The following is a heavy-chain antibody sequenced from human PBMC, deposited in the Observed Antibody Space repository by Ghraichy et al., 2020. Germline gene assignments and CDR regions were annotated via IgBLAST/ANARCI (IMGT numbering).Heavy chain of an antibody. V-gene: IGHV4-34*01. J-gene: IGHJ4*02. CDR3: ARGFDWNYYFDY. CDR1: GGSFSSYY. Sequence: SETLSLTCAVFGGSFSSYYWNWIRQPPGKGLEWIGEINHSGSTNYNPSLKSRVTISVDTSKNQFSLKLSSVTAADTAVYLCARGFDWNYYFDYWGQGTLVTVSS. CDR2: INHSGST. D-gene: IGHD1-7*01.